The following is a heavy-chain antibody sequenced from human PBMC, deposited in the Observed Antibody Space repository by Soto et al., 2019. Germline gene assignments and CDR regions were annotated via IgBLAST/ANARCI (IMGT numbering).Heavy chain of an antibody. CDR3: ARLPPSSSWYEDEDYYYYMDV. Sequence: GESLKISCKGSGYSFTSYWIGWVRQMPGKGLEWMGIIYPGDSDTRYSPSFQGQVTISAGKSISTAYLEWSSLRASDTGMYDCARLPPSSSWYEDEDYYYYMDVWGKGTTVTVSS. CDR2: IYPGDSDT. J-gene: IGHJ6*03. V-gene: IGHV5-51*01. CDR1: GYSFTSYW. D-gene: IGHD6-13*01.